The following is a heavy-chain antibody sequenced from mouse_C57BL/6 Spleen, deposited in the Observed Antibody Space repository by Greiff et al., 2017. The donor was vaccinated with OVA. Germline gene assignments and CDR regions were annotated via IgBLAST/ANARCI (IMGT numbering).Heavy chain of an antibody. CDR2: IRLKSDNYET. CDR1: GFTFSNYW. V-gene: IGHV6-3*01. Sequence: EVQGVESGGGLVQPGGSMKLSCVASGFTFSNYWMNWVRQSPEKGLEWVAQIRLKSDNYETNYAVSVKGRFTISRDYSKSRYYLQMNNLTAEDTVIYYCTTRQLSLLYYFDYWGQGTTLTVSS. CDR3: TTRQLSLLYYFDY. D-gene: IGHD3-2*02. J-gene: IGHJ2*01.